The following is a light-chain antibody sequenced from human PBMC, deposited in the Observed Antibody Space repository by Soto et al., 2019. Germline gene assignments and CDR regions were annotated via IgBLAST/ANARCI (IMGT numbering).Light chain of an antibody. V-gene: IGKV3-15*01. CDR3: YQYNFWHRGT. CDR2: GAS. CDR1: QSVNLN. Sequence: IVRTHAPWTLCVALGDRPTIYCTASQSVNLNLAWYQQRPGQPPRLLLYGASTRATGIPVRFRGSGSGTEFTLTITSLQSEDSAVYYCYQYNFWHRGTSGAGTKVDIK. J-gene: IGKJ3*01.